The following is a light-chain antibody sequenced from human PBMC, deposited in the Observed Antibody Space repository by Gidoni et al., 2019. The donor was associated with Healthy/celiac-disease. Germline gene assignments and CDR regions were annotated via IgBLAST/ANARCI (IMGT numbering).Light chain of an antibody. Sequence: DIQITQSPSTLSASVGDRVTITSRASQSISSWLAWYQQKPGKAPNLLISKASSLESGVPSRFSGSGSGTEFTLTISSLQPDDFATYYCQQYNTYPWTFGQGTKVEIK. CDR1: QSISSW. V-gene: IGKV1-5*03. CDR3: QQYNTYPWT. J-gene: IGKJ1*01. CDR2: KAS.